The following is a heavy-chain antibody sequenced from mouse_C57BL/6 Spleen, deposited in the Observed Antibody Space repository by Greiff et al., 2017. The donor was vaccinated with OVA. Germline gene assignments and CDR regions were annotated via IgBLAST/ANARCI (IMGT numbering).Heavy chain of an antibody. CDR3: ARLVTALYYAMDY. D-gene: IGHD2-2*01. Sequence: VQVVESGTELVKPGASVKLSCKASGYTFTSYWMHWVKQRPGQGLEWIGNINPSNGGTNYNEKFKSKATLTVDKSSSTAYMQLSSLTSEDSAVYYCARLVTALYYAMDYWGQGTSVTVSS. J-gene: IGHJ4*01. CDR1: GYTFTSYW. CDR2: INPSNGGT. V-gene: IGHV1-53*01.